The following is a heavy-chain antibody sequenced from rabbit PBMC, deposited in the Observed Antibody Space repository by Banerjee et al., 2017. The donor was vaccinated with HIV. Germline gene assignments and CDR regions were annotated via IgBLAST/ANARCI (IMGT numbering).Heavy chain of an antibody. CDR2: IFGGVSDTT. Sequence: QEHLEESGGALVTPGGTLTLTCKASGFSFSEKEVMCWVRQAPGKGLEWIACIFGGVSDTTYYATWAKGRFTIPKASTTVTLQMTNLTAADTATYFCARKQNVALDLWGPGTLVTVS. CDR1: GFSFSEKEV. J-gene: IGHJ4*01. V-gene: IGHV1S45*01. CDR3: ARKQNVALDL.